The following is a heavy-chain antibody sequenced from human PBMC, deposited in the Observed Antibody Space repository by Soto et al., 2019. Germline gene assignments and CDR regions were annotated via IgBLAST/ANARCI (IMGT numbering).Heavy chain of an antibody. CDR2: ISGNGDRT. J-gene: IGHJ5*02. D-gene: IGHD3-10*01. V-gene: IGHV3-23*01. CDR1: AFAFSRSA. Sequence: EVQLLESGGGLVQPGGSLRLSCAASAFAFSRSAMSWVRQTPGKGLEWVSAISGNGDRTFYADSVKGRVTISRDNSKNTLDREMSSLRVEDTAVYYCAKGLSGSGAYQYFDPWGQGTLVTVSS. CDR3: AKGLSGSGAYQYFDP.